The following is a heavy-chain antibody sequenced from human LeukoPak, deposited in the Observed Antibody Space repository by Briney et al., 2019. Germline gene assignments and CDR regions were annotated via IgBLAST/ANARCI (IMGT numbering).Heavy chain of an antibody. J-gene: IGHJ6*03. V-gene: IGHV1-2*02. CDR3: ARDDGYSYAPGYYYYMDV. Sequence: ASVKVSCKASGYTFGGYFIHWVRQAPGQGLEWMGWINPLSGETNYTQKFEARVTMTRDTSITTAYMELTSLRFDDTAVYYCARDDGYSYAPGYYYYMDVWGKGTTVTVSS. CDR2: INPLSGET. D-gene: IGHD5-18*01. CDR1: GYTFGGYF.